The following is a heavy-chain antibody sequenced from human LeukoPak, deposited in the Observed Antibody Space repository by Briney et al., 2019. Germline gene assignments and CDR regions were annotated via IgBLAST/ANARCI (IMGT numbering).Heavy chain of an antibody. CDR2: ISGRGGST. CDR1: AFTFSSYV. CDR3: AKGSRGDYGSGGHPYLDY. J-gene: IGHJ4*02. V-gene: IGHV3-23*01. D-gene: IGHD4/OR15-4a*01. Sequence: PGGSLRLSCAASAFTFSSYVMSWVRQAPGKGLEWVSAISGRGGSTYYADSVKGRFTISRDNPKNTLNLQMNSLTAEDTAVYYCAKGSRGDYGSGGHPYLDYWGQGTLVTVSS.